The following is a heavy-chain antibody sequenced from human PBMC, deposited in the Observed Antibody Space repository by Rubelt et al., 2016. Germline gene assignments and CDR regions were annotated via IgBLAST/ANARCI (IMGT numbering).Heavy chain of an antibody. CDR3: TTDTAMDNDFDY. CDR1: GFTFSNAW. J-gene: IGHJ4*02. V-gene: IGHV3-15*07. Sequence: EVQLVESGGGLVKPGGSLRLSCAASGFTFSNAWMNWVRQAPGTWLEWVGRIKSKTGGGTTDYAAPVKGRFTISRDDSKNTLYLQMNSLKTEDTAVYYCTTDTAMDNDFDYWGQGTLVTVSS. D-gene: IGHD5-18*01. CDR2: IKSKTGGGTT.